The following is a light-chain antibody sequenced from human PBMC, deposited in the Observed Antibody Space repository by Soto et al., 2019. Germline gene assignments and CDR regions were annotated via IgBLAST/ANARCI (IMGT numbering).Light chain of an antibody. V-gene: IGKV3-20*01. CDR3: QHYSSSRWT. J-gene: IGKJ1*01. CDR1: QSVFSS. CDR2: GSA. Sequence: EIVMTQSPSTLSASPGERATLSCRASQSVFSSLAWYQQRPGQAPRLLIYGSATRATGIPDRFSGGGSGTDFTLTISRLEPEDFAVYYCQHYSSSRWTFGQGTKVDIK.